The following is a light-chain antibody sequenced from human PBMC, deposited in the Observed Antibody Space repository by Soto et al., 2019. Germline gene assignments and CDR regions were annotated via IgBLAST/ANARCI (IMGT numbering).Light chain of an antibody. Sequence: QSVLTQAASVSGSPGQSITISCTGTSSDVGGYDYVSWYQRHPGKAPKLMIYEVSTRPSGVSNRFSGSKSGNTASLTISGLQAEDEADYYCSSYTVSSTSHVVFGGGTKVTVL. CDR3: SSYTVSSTSHVV. J-gene: IGLJ2*01. CDR2: EVS. V-gene: IGLV2-14*01. CDR1: SSDVGGYDY.